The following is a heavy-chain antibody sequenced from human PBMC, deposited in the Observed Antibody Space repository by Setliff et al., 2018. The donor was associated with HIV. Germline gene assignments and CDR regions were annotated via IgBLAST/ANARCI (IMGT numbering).Heavy chain of an antibody. J-gene: IGHJ4*02. CDR1: GFTFSTYW. CDR3: AKDMNYNNDYPGVLGS. Sequence: PGGSLRLSCAASGFTFSTYWMHWVRQAPGKGLVWVSHINNDGRKTTYADSVKGRFTVSRDNAKNTLYLEMTSLRAEDTAVYHCAKDMNYNNDYPGVLGSWGRGTLVTVSS. CDR2: INNDGRKT. V-gene: IGHV3-74*03. D-gene: IGHD3-16*01.